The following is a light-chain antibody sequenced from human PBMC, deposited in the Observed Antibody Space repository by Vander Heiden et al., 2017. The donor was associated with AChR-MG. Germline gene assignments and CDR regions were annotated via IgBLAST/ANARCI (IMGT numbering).Light chain of an antibody. J-gene: IGLJ2*01. CDR2: EVS. CDR3: SSYTSSSTLV. CDR1: SSDVGGYND. V-gene: IGLV2-14*01. Sequence: SAPTQPASVPGSPVQAITTSCTGTSSDVGGYNDVSWNQQHPGKAPKLMSDEVSNRPSGVSNRFSGSKSGNTASLTISGLQAEDEAYYYCSSYTSSSTLVFGGGTKLTVL.